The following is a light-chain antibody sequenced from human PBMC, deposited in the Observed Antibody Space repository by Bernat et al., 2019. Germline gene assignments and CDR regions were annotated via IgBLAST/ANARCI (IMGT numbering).Light chain of an antibody. CDR1: QGISNY. Sequence: IQMTQSPSSLSASVGDRVTITCRASQGISNYLAWYQQKPGKVPKLLIYAASTLQSGVPSRFSGSRSGTDCTLNISGLQPEDVATYYCQKYNSAPWTFGQGTKVEI. CDR2: AAS. CDR3: QKYNSAPWT. J-gene: IGKJ1*01. V-gene: IGKV1-27*01.